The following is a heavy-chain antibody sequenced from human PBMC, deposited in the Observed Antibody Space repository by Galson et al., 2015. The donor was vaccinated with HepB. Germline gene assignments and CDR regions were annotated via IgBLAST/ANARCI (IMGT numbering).Heavy chain of an antibody. J-gene: IGHJ6*02. CDR2: ISHDGRNV. V-gene: IGHV3-30*14. CDR3: ARIPQITVFGGVRELSTDV. CDR1: GFAFNSYA. D-gene: IGHD3-3*01. Sequence: SLRLSCAASGFAFNSYAMHWDRQAPGKGLEWLAVISHDGRNVHIADSLRGRSIISRDNSEDTLYFQMYSLSRDDTAVYFCARIPQITVFGGVRELSTDVWGQGTMVTVSS.